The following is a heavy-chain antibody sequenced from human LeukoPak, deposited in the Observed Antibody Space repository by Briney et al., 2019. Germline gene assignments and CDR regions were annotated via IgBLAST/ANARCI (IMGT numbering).Heavy chain of an antibody. V-gene: IGHV3-48*03. CDR2: ISSSGSTI. CDR1: GFTFSSYE. D-gene: IGHD1-14*01. J-gene: IGHJ6*03. CDR3: AKDGPRAGNYYYYMDV. Sequence: GGSLRLSCAASGFTFSSYEMNWVRQAPGKGLEWVSYISSSGSTIYYADSVKGRFTISRDNSKNSLYLQMNSLRTEGTALYYCAKDGPRAGNYYYYMDVWGKGTTVTVSS.